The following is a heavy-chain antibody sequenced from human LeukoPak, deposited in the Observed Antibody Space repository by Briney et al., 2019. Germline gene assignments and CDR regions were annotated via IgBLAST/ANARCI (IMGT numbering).Heavy chain of an antibody. CDR1: GFTFSSYG. CDR2: IWYDGSNK. J-gene: IGHJ4*02. D-gene: IGHD3-10*01. Sequence: SLRLSCAASGFTFSSYGMHWVRQAPGKGLEWVAVIWYDGSNKYYADSVKGRFTISRDNSKNTLYLQMNSLRAEDTAVYYCARGRGITMVRGVMTYWGQGTLVTVSS. CDR3: ARGRGITMVRGVMTY. V-gene: IGHV3-33*01.